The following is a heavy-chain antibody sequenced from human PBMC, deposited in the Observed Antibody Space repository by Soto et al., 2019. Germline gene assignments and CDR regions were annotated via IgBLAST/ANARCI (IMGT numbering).Heavy chain of an antibody. Sequence: QVQLVESGGGVVQPGRSLRLSCAASGFTFSSYGMHWVRQAPGKGLEWVAVISYDGSNKYYADSVKGRFTISRDNSKNTLYLQMNSLRAEDTAVYYCAKDYFYGGNPFGAFDIWGQGTMVTVSS. CDR2: ISYDGSNK. J-gene: IGHJ3*02. CDR3: AKDYFYGGNPFGAFDI. CDR1: GFTFSSYG. V-gene: IGHV3-30*18. D-gene: IGHD4-17*01.